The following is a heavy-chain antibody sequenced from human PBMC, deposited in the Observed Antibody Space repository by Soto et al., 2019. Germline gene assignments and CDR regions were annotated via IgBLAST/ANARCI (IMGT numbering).Heavy chain of an antibody. CDR3: ARDRDGYCSGGSCYSDEL. V-gene: IGHV4-31*03. CDR2: IYYSGST. D-gene: IGHD2-15*01. CDR1: GGSISSGGYY. Sequence: SETLSLTCTVSGGSISSGGYYWSWIRQHPGKGLEWIGFIYYSGSTYYIPFLKSRVTISVDTSKNQFSLKLSSVTAADTAVYYCARDRDGYCSGGSCYSDELWGQGTLVTVSS. J-gene: IGHJ4*02.